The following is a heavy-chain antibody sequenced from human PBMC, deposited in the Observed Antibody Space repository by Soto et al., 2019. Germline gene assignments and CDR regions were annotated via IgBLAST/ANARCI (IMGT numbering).Heavy chain of an antibody. Sequence: SETLSLTCTASGGSISSSSYYWGWIRQPPGKGLEWIGSIYYSGSTYYNPSLKSRVTISVDTSKNQFSLKLSSVTAADTAVYYCARPTYYYDSSGYSWIFDYWGQGTLVTVSS. V-gene: IGHV4-39*01. CDR2: IYYSGST. CDR1: GGSISSSSYY. CDR3: ARPTYYYDSSGYSWIFDY. J-gene: IGHJ4*02. D-gene: IGHD3-22*01.